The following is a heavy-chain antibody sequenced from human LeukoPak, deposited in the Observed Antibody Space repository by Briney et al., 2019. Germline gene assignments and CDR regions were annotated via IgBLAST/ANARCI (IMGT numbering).Heavy chain of an antibody. V-gene: IGHV4-39*07. D-gene: IGHD1-7*01. J-gene: IGHJ4*02. Sequence: SETLSLTCTVSGGSINSSSYYWGWIRQPPGEALEWIGSIYHSGYTYYNPSLKSRVTISVDTSKSQFSLKLSSVTAADTAVYYCARVGNYHLDYWGQGSLVTVSS. CDR2: IYHSGYT. CDR1: GGSINSSSYY. CDR3: ARVGNYHLDY.